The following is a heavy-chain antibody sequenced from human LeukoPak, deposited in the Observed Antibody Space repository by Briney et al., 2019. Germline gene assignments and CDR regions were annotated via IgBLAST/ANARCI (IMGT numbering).Heavy chain of an antibody. V-gene: IGHV3-49*03. CDR1: GFTFGDYA. CDR3: TRVPACGGDCYFVDY. CDR2: IRSKAYGGTT. Sequence: GGSLRLSCTASGFTFGDYAMSWFRQAPGKGLEWVGFIRSKAYGGTTEYAASVEGRFTISRDDSKSIAYLQMNSLKTEDTAVYYCTRVPACGGDCYFVDYWGQGTLVTVSS. D-gene: IGHD2-21*02. J-gene: IGHJ4*02.